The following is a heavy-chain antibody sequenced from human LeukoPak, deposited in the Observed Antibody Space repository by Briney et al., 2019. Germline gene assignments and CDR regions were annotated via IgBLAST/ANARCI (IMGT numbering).Heavy chain of an antibody. Sequence: PGGSLRLSCAASGFTFSNYAMSWVRQAPGKGVEWVSAVSGPGTTYYADIVKGRFSVSRDMSKNTLYLEMNRLRDGDTAVYYCVKESPSPVGGTSRIYYFDNWGQGTLVTVSS. CDR2: VSGPGTT. CDR1: GFTFSNYA. J-gene: IGHJ4*02. CDR3: VKESPSPVGGTSRIYYFDN. V-gene: IGHV3-23*01. D-gene: IGHD1-26*01.